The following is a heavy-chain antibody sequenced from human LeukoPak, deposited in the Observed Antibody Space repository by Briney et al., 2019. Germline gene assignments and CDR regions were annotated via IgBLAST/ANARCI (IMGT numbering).Heavy chain of an antibody. CDR3: ARDKGAAAVVRGYNWFDP. CDR1: GGTFSSYA. V-gene: IGHV1-69*04. CDR2: IIPILSIA. Sequence: SVKVSCKASGGTFSSYAISWVRQAPGQGLEWMGRIIPILSIANYAQKFQGRVTITADKSTSTAYMELSSLRSEDTAVYYCARDKGAAAVVRGYNWFDPWGQGTLVTVSS. D-gene: IGHD6-13*01. J-gene: IGHJ5*02.